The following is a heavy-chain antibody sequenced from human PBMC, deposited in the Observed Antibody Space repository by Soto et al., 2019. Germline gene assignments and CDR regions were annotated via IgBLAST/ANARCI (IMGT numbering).Heavy chain of an antibody. CDR3: ARDVATAVYYYGMDV. Sequence: DTVRGSSTASGRTFNSYGIAGERQAPLQGLEWMGWISAYNGNTNYAQKLQGRVTMTTDTSTSTAYMELRSLRSDDTAVYYCARDVATAVYYYGMDVWGQGNTVTVSS. J-gene: IGHJ6*02. V-gene: IGHV1-18*04. D-gene: IGHD5-12*01. CDR2: ISAYNGNT. CDR1: GRTFNSYG.